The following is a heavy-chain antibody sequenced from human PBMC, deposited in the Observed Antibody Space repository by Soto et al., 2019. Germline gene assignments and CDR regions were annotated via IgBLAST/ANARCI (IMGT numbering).Heavy chain of an antibody. CDR3: TTEPTMVRGVIDYYYGMDV. Sequence: PGGSLRLSCAASGFTFSNAWTSWVRQAPGKGLEWVGRIKSKTDGGTTDYAAPVKGRFTISRDDSKNTLYLQMNSLKTEDTAVYYCTTEPTMVRGVIDYYYGMDVWGQGTTVTVSS. J-gene: IGHJ6*02. D-gene: IGHD3-10*01. CDR2: IKSKTDGGTT. CDR1: GFTFSNAW. V-gene: IGHV3-15*01.